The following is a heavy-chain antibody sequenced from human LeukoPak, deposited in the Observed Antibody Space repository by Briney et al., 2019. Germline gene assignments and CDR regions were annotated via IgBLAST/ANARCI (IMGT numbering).Heavy chain of an antibody. Sequence: PGGSLRLSCAASGFTFSSNAMSWAGQAPGKGLEWASAVSSSGGSTNYADYVKGQFTISRDNSKNTVYLHMNNLRAEDTAVYYCAKEGRKTGNTYGYEFDSWGQGTLVTVSS. D-gene: IGHD5-18*01. CDR1: GFTFSSNA. CDR2: VSSSGGST. J-gene: IGHJ4*02. CDR3: AKEGRKTGNTYGYEFDS. V-gene: IGHV3-23*01.